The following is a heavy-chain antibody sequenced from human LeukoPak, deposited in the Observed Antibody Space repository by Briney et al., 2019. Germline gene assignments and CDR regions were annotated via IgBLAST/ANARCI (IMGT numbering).Heavy chain of an antibody. CDR2: IYYSGST. Sequence: PSETLSLTCTVSGGSISSSSYYWGWIRQPPGKGLEWIGSIYYSGSTYYNPSLKSRVTISVDTSKNQFSLKLSSVTAADTAVYYCARRWELQDAFDIWGQGTMVTVSS. D-gene: IGHD1-26*01. J-gene: IGHJ3*02. CDR1: GGSISSSSYY. CDR3: ARRWELQDAFDI. V-gene: IGHV4-39*01.